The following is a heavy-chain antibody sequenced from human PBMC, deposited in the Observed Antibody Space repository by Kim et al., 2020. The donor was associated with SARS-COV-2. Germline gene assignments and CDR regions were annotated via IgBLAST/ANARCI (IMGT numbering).Heavy chain of an antibody. Sequence: GGSLRLSCAASGFTFSSYSMNWVRQAPGKGLEWVSSISSSSSYIYYADSVKGRFTISRDNAKNSLYLQMNSLRAEDTAVYYCARVVGYGSGSYPYYFDYWGQGTLVTVS. J-gene: IGHJ4*02. D-gene: IGHD3-10*01. CDR1: GFTFSSYS. CDR2: ISSSSSYI. V-gene: IGHV3-21*01. CDR3: ARVVGYGSGSYPYYFDY.